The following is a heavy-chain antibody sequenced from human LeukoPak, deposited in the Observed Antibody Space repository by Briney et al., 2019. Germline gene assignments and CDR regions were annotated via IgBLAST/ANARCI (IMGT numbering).Heavy chain of an antibody. CDR2: ISGSGGST. CDR1: GFTFSYHW. D-gene: IGHD3-22*01. CDR3: AKDRHYDSSPFDY. V-gene: IGHV3-23*01. Sequence: GGSLRLSCAASGFTFSYHWMTWVRQAPGKGLEWVSAISGSGGSTYYADSVKGRFTISRDNSKNTLYLQVNSLRAEDTAVYYCAKDRHYDSSPFDYWGQGTLVTVSS. J-gene: IGHJ4*02.